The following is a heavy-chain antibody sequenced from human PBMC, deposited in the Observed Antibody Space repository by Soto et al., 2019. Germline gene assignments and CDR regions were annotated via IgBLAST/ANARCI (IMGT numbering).Heavy chain of an antibody. J-gene: IGHJ4*02. CDR1: GFSFSDYA. V-gene: IGHV3-23*01. CDR2: ISESGGST. Sequence: GGSLRLSCAASGFSFSDYAMSWVRQAPGKGLEWVSVISESGGSTHYADSVRGRFTVSRDNSKNSLSLRMNSLRDEDTAVYFCAKRSPYSSGWYSPIFDYWGQGAFDIVSS. CDR3: AKRSPYSSGWYSPIFDY. D-gene: IGHD6-13*01.